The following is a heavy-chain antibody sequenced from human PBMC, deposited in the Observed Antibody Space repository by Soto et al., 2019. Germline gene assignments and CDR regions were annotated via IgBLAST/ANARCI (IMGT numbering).Heavy chain of an antibody. V-gene: IGHV1-18*04. CDR2: ISAYNGNT. CDR3: ARDRGSTRWFDP. D-gene: IGHD3-10*01. Sequence: ASVKVSCKASGYTFTGYYMHWVRQAPGQGLEWMGWISAYNGNTNYAQKLQGRVTMTTDTSTSTAYMELRSLRSDDTAVYYCARDRGSTRWFDPWGQGTLVTVSS. CDR1: GYTFTGYY. J-gene: IGHJ5*02.